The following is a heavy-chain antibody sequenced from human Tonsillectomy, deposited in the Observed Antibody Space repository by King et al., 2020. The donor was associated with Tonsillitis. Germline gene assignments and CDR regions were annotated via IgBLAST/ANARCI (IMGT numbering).Heavy chain of an antibody. CDR2: ITWNSNNI. CDR3: AKGLIWFGELELAFFDF. D-gene: IGHD3-10*01. Sequence: DVQLVESGGGLVQPGRSLRLSCAASGFTFPDYAMHWVRQAPGKGLEWVSGITWNSNNIGYADSVKGRFTISRDNAKNSLYLQMNSLRPEDTALYYCAKGLIWFGELELAFFDFWGQGTLVTVSS. V-gene: IGHV3-9*01. CDR1: GFTFPDYA. J-gene: IGHJ4*02.